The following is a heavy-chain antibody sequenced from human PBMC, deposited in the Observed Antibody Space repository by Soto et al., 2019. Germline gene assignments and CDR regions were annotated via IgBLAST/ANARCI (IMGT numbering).Heavy chain of an antibody. CDR2: INHSGST. CDR3: AREALEEE. J-gene: IGHJ4*02. V-gene: IGHV4-34*01. Sequence: QVQLQQWGAGLLKPSETLSLTCAVYGGSFSGYYWSWIRQPPGKGLEWIGEINHSGSTNYNPSLKSRVTISVDTSKNHFSLKLSSVTAADTAVYYCAREALEEEWGQGTLVTVSS. D-gene: IGHD1-1*01. CDR1: GGSFSGYY.